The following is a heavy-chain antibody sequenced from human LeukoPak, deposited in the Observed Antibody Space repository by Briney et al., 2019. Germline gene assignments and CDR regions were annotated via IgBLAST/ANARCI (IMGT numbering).Heavy chain of an antibody. CDR2: ISTGGDNT. D-gene: IGHD4-23*01. J-gene: IGHJ4*02. V-gene: IGHV3-23*01. CDR3: AKECAYGGDSCLDY. CDR1: GFTFSSYA. Sequence: GGSLRLSCAASGFTFSSYAMSWVRQAPGKGLDWVSDISTGGDNTYYADSVKGRFTISRDNSRNTLYLQVHSLRAEDTAVYYCAKECAYGGDSCLDYWGQGTLVTVSS.